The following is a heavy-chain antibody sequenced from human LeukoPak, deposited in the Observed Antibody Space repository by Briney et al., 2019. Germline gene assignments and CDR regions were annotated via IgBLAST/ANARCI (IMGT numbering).Heavy chain of an antibody. D-gene: IGHD6-13*01. CDR1: GYTFTGYY. Sequence: ASVKVSCKASGYTFTGYYMHWVRQAPGQGLEWMGWISAYNGNTNYAQKLQGRVTMTTDTSTSTAYMELRSLRSDDTAVYYCAVTRGWTAGTTGYFDYWGQGTLVTVSS. CDR2: ISAYNGNT. V-gene: IGHV1-18*04. CDR3: AVTRGWTAGTTGYFDY. J-gene: IGHJ4*02.